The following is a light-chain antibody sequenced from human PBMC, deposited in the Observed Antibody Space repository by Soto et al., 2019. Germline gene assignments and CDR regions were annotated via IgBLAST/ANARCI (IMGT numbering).Light chain of an antibody. V-gene: IGKV2-28*01. CDR2: LGS. J-gene: IGKJ1*01. CDR3: VQALQSPPWT. CDR1: QSVLHSNGYNY. Sequence: DTVMTQSPLSLPVTPGEPASISCISSQSVLHSNGYNYLDWYLQKPGQSPQLLIYLGSNRASGVPDRFSGSGSGTDFTLKISRVEAEDVGVYYCVQALQSPPWTFGQGTKVDI.